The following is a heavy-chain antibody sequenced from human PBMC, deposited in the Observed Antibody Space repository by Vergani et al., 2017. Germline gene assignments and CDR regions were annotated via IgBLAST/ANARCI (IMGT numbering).Heavy chain of an antibody. CDR3: AGGGHGSENGGALQL. V-gene: IGHV5-51*01. Sequence: EKQLVQSGSETKKPGESLKISCPAFGYIFSNFWIGWVRQRPGRGLEWMGIIYPGDSEVKSNPTFRGQVIFSVDTSVNTAYLQWRSLQASDTATYFCAGGGHGSENGGALQLWGQGTNITVSS. CDR1: GYIFSNFW. D-gene: IGHD3-10*01. J-gene: IGHJ3*01. CDR2: IYPGDSEV.